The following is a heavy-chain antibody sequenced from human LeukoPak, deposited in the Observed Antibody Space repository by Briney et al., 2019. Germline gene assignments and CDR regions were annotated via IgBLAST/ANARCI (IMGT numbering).Heavy chain of an antibody. Sequence: SETLSLTCAVYGGSFSGYYWSWIRQPPGKGLEWIGEINHSGSTNYNPSLKSRVTISVDTSKNQFSLKLSSVTAADTAVYYCARGLSLSRPFDYWGQGTLVTVSA. J-gene: IGHJ4*02. CDR2: INHSGST. CDR3: ARGLSLSRPFDY. V-gene: IGHV4-34*01. CDR1: GGSFSGYY.